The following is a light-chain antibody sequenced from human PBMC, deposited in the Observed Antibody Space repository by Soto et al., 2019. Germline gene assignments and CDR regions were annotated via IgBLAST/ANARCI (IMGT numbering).Light chain of an antibody. J-gene: IGLJ1*01. CDR2: GNT. CDR3: QSYDSNLTGFFV. Sequence: QSVLTQPPSVSGAPGQRVTISCTGRRSNIGAGYDVHWYQQLPGAAPKLLIFGNTKRPSGVPDRFSGSKSGTSASLAITGLQAEDEADYYCQSYDSNLTGFFVFGTGTQLTVL. V-gene: IGLV1-40*01. CDR1: RSNIGAGYD.